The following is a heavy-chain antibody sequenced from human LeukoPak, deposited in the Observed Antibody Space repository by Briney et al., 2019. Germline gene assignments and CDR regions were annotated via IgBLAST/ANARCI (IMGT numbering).Heavy chain of an antibody. CDR1: GFTFSSYG. V-gene: IGHV3-30*02. J-gene: IGHJ4*02. CDR3: ARASAGYAPYFDY. CDR2: IQFDGSAK. D-gene: IGHD6-13*01. Sequence: GGSLRLSCAASGFTFSSYGTYWVRQAPGKGLEWVAFIQFDGSAKYYADSVKGRFTVSRDNAKNSLYLQMNSLRAEDTAVYYCARASAGYAPYFDYWGQGTLVTVSS.